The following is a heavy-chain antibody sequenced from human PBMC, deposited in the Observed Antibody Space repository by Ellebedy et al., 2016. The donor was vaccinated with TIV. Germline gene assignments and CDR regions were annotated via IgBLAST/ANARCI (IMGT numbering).Heavy chain of an antibody. CDR3: ARGFYYDSSGYRYDAFDI. V-gene: IGHV4-59*12. D-gene: IGHD3-22*01. Sequence: SETLSLXXTVSGGSISSYYWSWIRQPPGKGLEWIGYIYYSGSTNYNPSLKSRVTISVDTSKNQFSLKLSSVTAADTAVYYCARGFYYDSSGYRYDAFDIWGQGTMVTVSS. CDR2: IYYSGST. CDR1: GGSISSYY. J-gene: IGHJ3*02.